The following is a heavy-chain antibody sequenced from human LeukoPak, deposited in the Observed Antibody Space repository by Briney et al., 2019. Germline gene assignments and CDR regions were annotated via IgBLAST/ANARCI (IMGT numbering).Heavy chain of an antibody. J-gene: IGHJ5*02. CDR2: ISGSGGST. CDR3: AKSLGIVVVVAATGWFDP. Sequence: GGSLRLSCAASGFTFNNYAMSWVRQAPGKGLEWVSAISGSGGSTYYADSVKGRFTISRDNSKNTLYLQMNSLRAEDTAVYYCAKSLGIVVVVAATGWFDPWGQGTLVTVSS. D-gene: IGHD2-15*01. V-gene: IGHV3-23*01. CDR1: GFTFNNYA.